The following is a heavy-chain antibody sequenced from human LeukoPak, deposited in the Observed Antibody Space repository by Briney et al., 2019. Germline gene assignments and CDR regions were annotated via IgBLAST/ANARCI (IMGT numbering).Heavy chain of an antibody. CDR3: ARRGQCQLLFSHYYMDV. J-gene: IGHJ6*03. V-gene: IGHV3-66*02. D-gene: IGHD2-2*01. CDR1: GFTVSSNY. CDR2: IYSGGST. Sequence: GGSLRLSCAASGFTVSSNYMSWVRQAPGKGLEWVSVIYSGGSTYYADSVKGRFTISRDNSKNTLYLQMNSLRAEDTAVYYCARRGQCQLLFSHYYMDVWGKGTTVTVSS.